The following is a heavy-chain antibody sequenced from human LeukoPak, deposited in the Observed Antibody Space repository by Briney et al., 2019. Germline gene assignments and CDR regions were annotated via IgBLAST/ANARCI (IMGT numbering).Heavy chain of an antibody. J-gene: IGHJ5*02. CDR3: AKGPTPYSSSWYYDWFDP. Sequence: GGSLRLSCSASGFTFSSYGMHWVRQAPGNGLEGVAVISYDGSNKYYADSVKGRFTISRDNSRNTLYLQMNSLRAEDTAVYYCAKGPTPYSSSWYYDWFDPWGQGTLVTVSS. D-gene: IGHD6-13*01. CDR2: ISYDGSNK. V-gene: IGHV3-30*18. CDR1: GFTFSSYG.